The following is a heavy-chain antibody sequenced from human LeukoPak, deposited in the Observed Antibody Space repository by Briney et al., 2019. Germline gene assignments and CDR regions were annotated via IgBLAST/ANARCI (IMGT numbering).Heavy chain of an antibody. CDR3: ARDSVTGTADY. Sequence: GASVKVSCKASGYTFTGYYMHWVRQAPGQGLEWMGWINPNSGDTHYAQKFQGRVTMTRDTSISTAYMELSRLRSDDTAVYYCARDSVTGTADYWGQGTLVTVSS. CDR1: GYTFTGYY. CDR2: INPNSGDT. V-gene: IGHV1-2*02. J-gene: IGHJ4*02. D-gene: IGHD6-19*01.